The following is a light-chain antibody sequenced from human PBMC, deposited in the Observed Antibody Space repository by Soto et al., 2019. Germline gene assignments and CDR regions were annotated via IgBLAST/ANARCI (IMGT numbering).Light chain of an antibody. CDR3: AAWADSLSGWV. CDR1: SSNIGSNY. J-gene: IGLJ3*02. V-gene: IGLV1-47*01. CDR2: RNN. Sequence: QSVLTQPPSASGTPGQRVTISCSGSSSNIGSNYVYWYQQLPGTAPKLLIYRNNQRPSGVPDRFSGSKSGTSASLAISGLRSEDEADYYCAAWADSLSGWVFGGGTQVTVI.